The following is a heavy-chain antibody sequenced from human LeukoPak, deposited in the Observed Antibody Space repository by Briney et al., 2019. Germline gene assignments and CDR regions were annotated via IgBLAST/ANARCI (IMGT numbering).Heavy chain of an antibody. CDR3: AREGQLAAYNWFDP. Sequence: PGGSLRLSCAASGFTFSNYWMNWVRQAPGKGLEWVANIKQDGSEKYYVDSVKGRFTISRDNAKNSLYLQMNSLRAEDTAVYYCAREGQLAAYNWFDPWGQGTLVTVSS. CDR2: IKQDGSEK. CDR1: GFTFSNYW. V-gene: IGHV3-7*01. J-gene: IGHJ5*02. D-gene: IGHD6-6*01.